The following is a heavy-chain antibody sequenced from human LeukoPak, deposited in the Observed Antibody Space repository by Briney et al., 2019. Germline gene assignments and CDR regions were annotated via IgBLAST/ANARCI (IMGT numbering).Heavy chain of an antibody. Sequence: ETLSLTCTVSGVSISSYYWSWIRQPPGKGLEWIGYIYYSGSTNYNPSLKSRVTISVDTSKNQFSLKLSSATAADTAVYYCARRACSGGSCPFDYWGQGTLVTVSS. V-gene: IGHV4-59*01. CDR2: IYYSGST. CDR1: GVSISSYY. D-gene: IGHD2-15*01. J-gene: IGHJ4*02. CDR3: ARRACSGGSCPFDY.